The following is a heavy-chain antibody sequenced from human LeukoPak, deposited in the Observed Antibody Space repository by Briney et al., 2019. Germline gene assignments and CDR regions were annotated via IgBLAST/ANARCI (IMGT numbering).Heavy chain of an antibody. D-gene: IGHD3-16*01. CDR1: GYTFTYYF. V-gene: IGHV1-2*02. J-gene: IGHJ6*03. Sequence: ASVKVSCKASGYTFTYYFIHWLRQAPGQGLEWMGWINPNSGGTNYAQKFQGRVTMTRDTSISTAYMELSRLRSDDTAVYYCARGYDYYMDVWGKGTTITVSS. CDR3: ARGYDYYMDV. CDR2: INPNSGGT.